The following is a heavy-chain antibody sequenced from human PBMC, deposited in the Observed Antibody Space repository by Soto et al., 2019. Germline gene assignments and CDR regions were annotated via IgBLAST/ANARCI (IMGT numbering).Heavy chain of an antibody. Sequence: QVQLVESGGGVVQPGRSLRLSCAVSGFSLGSYGMHWVRQAPGKGLEWVAVIGFDGKNENYGDSVKGRFTVSRDNSRNTLYLQMNSLRVEDTAVYFCAREIGSSSTWPAYWGQGTLVTVSS. V-gene: IGHV3-33*01. CDR2: IGFDGKNE. CDR1: GFSLGSYG. D-gene: IGHD6-13*01. J-gene: IGHJ4*02. CDR3: AREIGSSSTWPAY.